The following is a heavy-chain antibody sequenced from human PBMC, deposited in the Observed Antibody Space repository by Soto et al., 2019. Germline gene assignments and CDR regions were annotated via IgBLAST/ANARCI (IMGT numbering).Heavy chain of an antibody. D-gene: IGHD2-8*01. Sequence: ASVKVSCKASGYTFTGYYMHWVRQAPGQGLEWMGWINPNRGGTNYAQKFQGRVTMTRDTSXSTAYMELSRLRPDDTAVYYCDPILYQSITGFDIWGQGTMVTVSS. V-gene: IGHV1-2*02. J-gene: IGHJ3*02. CDR1: GYTFTGYY. CDR2: INPNRGGT. CDR3: DPILYQSITGFDI.